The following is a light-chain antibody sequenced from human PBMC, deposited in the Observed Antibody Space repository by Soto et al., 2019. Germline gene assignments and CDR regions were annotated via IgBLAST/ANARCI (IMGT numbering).Light chain of an antibody. CDR2: DAS. CDR1: QSISTR. CDR3: QKYGQRWT. V-gene: IGKV1-5*01. J-gene: IGKJ1*01. Sequence: YRTQFPSAPCASVGDRATITCRASQSISTRLAWYQQKPGKAPKLLIYDASSLESGVPSRFSGSGSGTDFSLTSRRLEPEDFAVYYCQKYGQRWTFAQGTKVDIK.